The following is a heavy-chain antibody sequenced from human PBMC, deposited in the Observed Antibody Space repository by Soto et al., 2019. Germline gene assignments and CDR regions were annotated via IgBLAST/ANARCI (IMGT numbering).Heavy chain of an antibody. Sequence: QITLKESGPTLVKPTQTLTLTCTFSGFSLSTSGLGVGWIRQPPGKALEWLGIIYWYDDKPYSPSLRSRFTINKDTPKNQVFLTMTNMDHVDTATYYGAQAYKNNWFHDGFDIGGQGTMVTVSS. J-gene: IGHJ3*02. CDR2: IYWYDDK. CDR1: GFSLSTSGLG. D-gene: IGHD1-1*01. CDR3: AQAYKNNWFHDGFDI. V-gene: IGHV2-5*01.